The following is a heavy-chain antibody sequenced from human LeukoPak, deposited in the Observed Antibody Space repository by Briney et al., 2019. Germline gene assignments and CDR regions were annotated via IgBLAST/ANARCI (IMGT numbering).Heavy chain of an antibody. CDR1: LGSISSSNW. V-gene: IGHV4-4*02. CDR3: AGASGTHAGWWFDP. Sequence: SETLSLTCAVSLGSISSSNWWIWVRQPPGKGLEWIGEISHSGGTTYNPSLNSRVTISVDKSKDQFSLRLTSVTAADTAVYYCAGASGTHAGWWFDPWGQGTLVTVSS. J-gene: IGHJ5*02. CDR2: ISHSGGT. D-gene: IGHD3-10*01.